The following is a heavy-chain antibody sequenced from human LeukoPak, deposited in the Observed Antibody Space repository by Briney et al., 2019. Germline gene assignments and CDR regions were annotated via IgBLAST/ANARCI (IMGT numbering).Heavy chain of an antibody. V-gene: IGHV3-53*01. J-gene: IGHJ3*02. CDR1: GFTVSSNY. CDR2: IYSGGST. CDR3: ARVGRYCSGGSCYKDDAFDI. Sequence: GVLRLSCAASGFTVSSNYMSWVRQAPGKGLEWVSVIYSGGSTYYADSVKGRFTISRDNSKNTLYLQMNSLRAEDTAVYYCARVGRYCSGGSCYKDDAFDIWGQGTMVTVSS. D-gene: IGHD2-15*01.